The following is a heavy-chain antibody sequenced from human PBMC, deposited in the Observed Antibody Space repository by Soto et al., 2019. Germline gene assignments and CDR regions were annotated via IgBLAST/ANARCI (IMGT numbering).Heavy chain of an antibody. Sequence: GGSLRLSCAASGFTFSSYWMSWVRQAPGKGLEWVANIKQDGSEKYYVDSVKGRFTISRDNAKNSLYLQMNSLRAEDTAVYYCARDLESSSWYSFFDYWGQGTLVTVSS. V-gene: IGHV3-7*01. J-gene: IGHJ4*02. CDR3: ARDLESSSWYSFFDY. CDR2: IKQDGSEK. D-gene: IGHD6-13*01. CDR1: GFTFSSYW.